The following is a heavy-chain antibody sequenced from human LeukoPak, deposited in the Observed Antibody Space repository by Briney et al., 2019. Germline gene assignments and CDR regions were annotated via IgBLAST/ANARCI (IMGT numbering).Heavy chain of an antibody. V-gene: IGHV3-23*01. CDR1: GFTFSSYA. CDR2: ITNSGGRT. D-gene: IGHD4-17*01. Sequence: GGSLRLSCAASGFTFSSYAMNWVRQAPGKGLEWVSGITNSGGRTYYVDSVKGRFTISRDNSKNTLYLQMNSLRAEDTAVYYCDYARGYGDYVGATFDYWGQGTLVTVSS. J-gene: IGHJ4*02. CDR3: DYARGYGDYVGATFDY.